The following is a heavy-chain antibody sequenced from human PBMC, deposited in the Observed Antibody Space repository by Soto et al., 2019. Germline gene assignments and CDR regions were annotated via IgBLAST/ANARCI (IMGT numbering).Heavy chain of an antibody. Sequence: EVQLVESGGGLVQPGRSLRLSCAASGFTFDDYAMHWVRQAPGKGLEWVSGISWNSGSIGYADSVKGRFTISRDNAKNSLYLQMNSLRAEDTALYYCAKAIISNHDAFDIWGQGTMVTVSS. D-gene: IGHD3-10*01. CDR2: ISWNSGSI. V-gene: IGHV3-9*01. CDR1: GFTFDDYA. CDR3: AKAIISNHDAFDI. J-gene: IGHJ3*02.